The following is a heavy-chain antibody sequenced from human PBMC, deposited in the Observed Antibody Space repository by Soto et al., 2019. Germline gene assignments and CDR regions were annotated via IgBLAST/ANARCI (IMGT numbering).Heavy chain of an antibody. V-gene: IGHV3-21*01. CDR1: GFTFSSYS. J-gene: IGHJ3*02. Sequence: GGSLRLSCAASGFTFSSYSMNWVRQAPGKGLEWVSSISSSSSYIYYADSVKGRFTISRDNAKNSLYLQMNSLRAEDTAVYYCASASRSWYGVNAFDIWGQGTMVTVSS. CDR2: ISSSSSYI. D-gene: IGHD6-13*01. CDR3: ASASRSWYGVNAFDI.